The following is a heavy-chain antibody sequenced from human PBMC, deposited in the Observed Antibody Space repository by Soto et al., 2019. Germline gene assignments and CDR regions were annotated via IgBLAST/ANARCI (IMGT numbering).Heavy chain of an antibody. CDR1: GFTFGDYA. CDR2: IRSKAYGGTT. Sequence: GGSLRLSCTASGFTFGDYAMSWFRQAPGKGLEWVGFIRSKAYGGTTEYAASVKGRFTISRDDSKSIAYLQMNSLKTEDTAVYYCTRDANQYSSGWDGPIDYWGQGTLVTVSS. CDR3: TRDANQYSSGWDGPIDY. J-gene: IGHJ4*02. D-gene: IGHD6-19*01. V-gene: IGHV3-49*03.